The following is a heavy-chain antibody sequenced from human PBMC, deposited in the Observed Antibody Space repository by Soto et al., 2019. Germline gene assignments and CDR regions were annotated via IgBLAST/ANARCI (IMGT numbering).Heavy chain of an antibody. Sequence: SRIRKKTGKGLEWVANIKQDGSESYYVDSVRGRFTISRDNAKNSLYLQMNSLRAEDTAVYYCVRDVGSRDGSTVLAFLLKRSSDL. CDR2: IKQDGSES. CDR3: VRDVGSRDGSTVLAFLLKRSSDL. D-gene: IGHD6-13*01. J-gene: IGHJ2*01. V-gene: IGHV3-7*03.